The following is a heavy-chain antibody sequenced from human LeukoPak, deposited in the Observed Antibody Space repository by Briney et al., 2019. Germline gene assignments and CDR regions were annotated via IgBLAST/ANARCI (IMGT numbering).Heavy chain of an antibody. Sequence: GESLKISCKGSGYTFTSYWITWVRQMPGKGLEWMGSIDPSDSYTKYSPSFQGHVTISADKSTGTASLQWSSLKASDTAMYYCARRYSSAWAHTVDYWGQGTLVTVSS. CDR1: GYTFTSYW. CDR3: ARRYSSAWAHTVDY. J-gene: IGHJ4*02. V-gene: IGHV5-10-1*01. CDR2: IDPSDSYT. D-gene: IGHD6-19*01.